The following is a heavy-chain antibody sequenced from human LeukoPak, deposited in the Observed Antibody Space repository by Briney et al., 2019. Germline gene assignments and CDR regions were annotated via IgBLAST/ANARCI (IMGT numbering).Heavy chain of an antibody. D-gene: IGHD6-19*01. CDR1: GGSFSGYY. J-gene: IGHJ4*02. Sequence: SETLSLTCAVYGGSFSGYYWSWIRQPPGKGLEWIGEINHSGSTNYNPPLKSRVTISVDTSKNQFSLKLSSVTAADTAVYYCARQISSGWYTFDYWGQGTLVTVSS. CDR2: INHSGST. V-gene: IGHV4-34*01. CDR3: ARQISSGWYTFDY.